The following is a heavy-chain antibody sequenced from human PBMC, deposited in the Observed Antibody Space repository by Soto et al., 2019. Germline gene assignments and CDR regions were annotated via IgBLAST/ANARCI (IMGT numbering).Heavy chain of an antibody. CDR3: ARVVGAIGPAFDP. Sequence: QVQLVESGAEVKKPGASVKVSCKASGYTFTRYGISWVRQAPGQGLEWMGRISVYNGNTNSAPKLQSRVIMTTDTSTSTAYMERRSMRSDGTAVYYWARVVGAIGPAFDPWGQGTRVTVSS. D-gene: IGHD2-15*01. CDR2: ISVYNGNT. V-gene: IGHV1-18*01. J-gene: IGHJ5*02. CDR1: GYTFTRYG.